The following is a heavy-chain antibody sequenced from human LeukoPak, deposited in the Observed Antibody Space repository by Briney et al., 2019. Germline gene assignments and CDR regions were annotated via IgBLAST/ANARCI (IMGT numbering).Heavy chain of an antibody. V-gene: IGHV4-61*02. D-gene: IGHD4-11*01. CDR3: ARAYYSNYVDGMDV. CDR1: GGSISSGSYY. CDR2: IYTSGST. J-gene: IGHJ6*02. Sequence: PSETLSLTCTVSGGSISSGSYYWSWIRQPAGKGLEWLGRIYTSGSTNYNPSLKSRVTISVDTSKNQFSLKLSSVTAADTAVYYCARAYYSNYVDGMDVWGQGTTVTVSS.